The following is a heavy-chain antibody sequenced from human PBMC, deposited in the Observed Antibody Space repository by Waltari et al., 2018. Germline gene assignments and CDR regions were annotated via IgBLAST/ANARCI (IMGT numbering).Heavy chain of an antibody. Sequence: QVQLVQSGAEVKKPGSSVKVSCKASGGTFSSYAISWVRQAPGQGLEWMGGIIPICGTANYAQKFQGRVTITTDESTSTAYMELSSLRSEDTAVYYCARDPLPSYGSGTHAFDPWGQGTLVTVSS. D-gene: IGHD3-10*01. CDR3: ARDPLPSYGSGTHAFDP. J-gene: IGHJ5*02. V-gene: IGHV1-69*05. CDR1: GGTFSSYA. CDR2: IIPICGTA.